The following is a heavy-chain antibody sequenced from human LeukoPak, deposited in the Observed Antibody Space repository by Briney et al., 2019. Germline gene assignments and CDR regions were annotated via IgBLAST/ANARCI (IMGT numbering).Heavy chain of an antibody. J-gene: IGHJ6*02. CDR2: ISSSGSTI. V-gene: IGHV3-48*04. Sequence: GGSLRLSCAASGFTFSSYWMSWVRQAPGKGLEWVSYISSSGSTIYYADSVKGRFTISRDNAKNSLYLQMNSLRAEDTAVYYCASVDCSGGSCSYYYNGMDVWGQGTTVTVSS. D-gene: IGHD2-15*01. CDR3: ASVDCSGGSCSYYYNGMDV. CDR1: GFTFSSYW.